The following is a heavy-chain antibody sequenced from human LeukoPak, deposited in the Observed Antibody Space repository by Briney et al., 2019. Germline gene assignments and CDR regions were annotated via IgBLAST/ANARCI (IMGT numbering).Heavy chain of an antibody. V-gene: IGHV3-30-3*01. D-gene: IGHD6-25*01. Sequence: GGSLRLSCAASGFTFSSYAMHWVRQAPGKGLEWVAVISYDGSNKYYADSVKGRFTISRDNSKNTLYLQMNSLRAEDTAVYYCAREPAAAGKNWFDPWGQGTQVTVSS. J-gene: IGHJ5*02. CDR1: GFTFSSYA. CDR2: ISYDGSNK. CDR3: AREPAAAGKNWFDP.